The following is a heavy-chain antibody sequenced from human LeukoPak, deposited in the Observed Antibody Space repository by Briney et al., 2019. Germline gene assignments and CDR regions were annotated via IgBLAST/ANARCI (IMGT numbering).Heavy chain of an antibody. CDR1: GDSIASTIYY. Sequence: SETLSLTCSVSGDSIASTIYYWGWIRQPPGKGLEWIGNIYYSGSTYYTPSLKSRVIISIDTSKNQFSLKVAAVTAADTAVYYCARGRYFDLWGRGTLVTVSS. CDR3: ARGRYFDL. V-gene: IGHV4-39*07. CDR2: IYYSGST. J-gene: IGHJ2*01.